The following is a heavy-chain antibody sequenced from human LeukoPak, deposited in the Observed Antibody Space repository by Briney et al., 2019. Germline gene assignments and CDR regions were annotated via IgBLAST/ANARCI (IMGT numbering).Heavy chain of an antibody. Sequence: GGSLRLSCAASGFTFSSYAMSWVRQAPGKGLEWVAVIWYDGSKKYYVDSVKGRFTISRDSSKNTVDLQMDSLRAEDTALYYCTRENGGDGYRGGTFDIWGQGTMVTVSS. V-gene: IGHV3-33*08. CDR2: IWYDGSKK. J-gene: IGHJ3*02. D-gene: IGHD5-24*01. CDR3: TRENGGDGYRGGTFDI. CDR1: GFTFSSYA.